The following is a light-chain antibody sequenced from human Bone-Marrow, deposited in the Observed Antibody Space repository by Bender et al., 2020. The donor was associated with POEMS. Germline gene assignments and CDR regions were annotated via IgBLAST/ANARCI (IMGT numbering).Light chain of an antibody. CDR1: DLGDKY. J-gene: IGLJ2*01. CDR2: QDT. V-gene: IGLV3-1*01. Sequence: SYEVTQPPSVSVSPGQTASITCSGDDLGDKYVAWYQQKPGQSPVLVIYQDTKRLSGIPERFCGSNSGNTATLTISGTQAMDEADYYCQAWDTYSVIFGGGTKLTVL. CDR3: QAWDTYSVI.